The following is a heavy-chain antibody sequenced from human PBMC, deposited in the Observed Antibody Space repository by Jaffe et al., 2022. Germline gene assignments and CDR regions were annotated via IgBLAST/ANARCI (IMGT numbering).Heavy chain of an antibody. D-gene: IGHD1-26*01. J-gene: IGHJ4*02. Sequence: QVQLQESGPGLVKPSETLSLTCTVSGGSINSGGYYWNWIRQPAGKGLEWIGRFAISGSTSYNPSLKSRVTISVDTSKNQFSLKVSSVTAADTAVYYCARDGVGRAVGATTDWGQGTLVTVSS. CDR2: FAISGST. CDR1: GGSINSGGYY. V-gene: IGHV4-61*02. CDR3: ARDGVGRAVGATTD.